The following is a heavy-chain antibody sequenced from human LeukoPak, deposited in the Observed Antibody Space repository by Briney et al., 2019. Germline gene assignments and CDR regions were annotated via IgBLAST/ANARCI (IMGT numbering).Heavy chain of an antibody. Sequence: SETLSLTCAVSGASISSGYYWAWVRQPPGKGLEWIASIHGTGNTHYNPPLKSRVTMSLDTSKNHFSLTLKSVTAADTAVYFCASGSGHLFDDWGQGTLVTVSS. CDR3: ASGSGHLFDD. CDR1: GASISSGYY. CDR2: IHGTGNT. V-gene: IGHV4-38-2*01. J-gene: IGHJ4*02. D-gene: IGHD2-15*01.